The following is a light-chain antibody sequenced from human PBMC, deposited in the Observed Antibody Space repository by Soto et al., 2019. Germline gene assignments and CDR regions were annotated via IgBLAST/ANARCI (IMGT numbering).Light chain of an antibody. Sequence: DIQMTQSPSSLSASVGDRVTITCRASQSISSYLNWYQQKPAKAPKLLIYAASSLQIGDPSSFSGSGSVTDFTLTISSLQPEDFATYYCQQSYSTPFTFGPGTKVDIK. CDR2: AAS. J-gene: IGKJ3*01. CDR1: QSISSY. CDR3: QQSYSTPFT. V-gene: IGKV1-39*01.